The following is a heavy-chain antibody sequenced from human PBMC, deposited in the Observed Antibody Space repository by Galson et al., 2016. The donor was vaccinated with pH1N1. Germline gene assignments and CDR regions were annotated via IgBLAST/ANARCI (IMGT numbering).Heavy chain of an antibody. D-gene: IGHD4-17*01. J-gene: IGHJ4*02. CDR1: GFSFSRYG. CDR3: AKDLLIPGMTPVINPDDY. V-gene: IGHV3-30*02. Sequence: SLRLSCAAAGFSFSRYGFHWVHQAPGKGLEWVAFIRTDGINKNYADSVKGRFTISRDNSRNTLFLQMNGLRAEDTAVYYCAKDLLIPGMTPVINPDDYWGQGTLVTVSS. CDR2: IRTDGINK.